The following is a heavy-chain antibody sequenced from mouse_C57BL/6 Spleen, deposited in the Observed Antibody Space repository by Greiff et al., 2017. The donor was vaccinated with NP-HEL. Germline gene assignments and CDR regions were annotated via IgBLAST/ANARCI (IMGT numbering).Heavy chain of an antibody. CDR1: GFAFSSSW. Sequence: QVQLQQSGPELVKPGASVEFSCKASGFAFSSSWMNWVKQRPGKGLEWIGRIYPGDGDTNYVGKFKGKATLTADKSSSTAYLQLSSLTSEDSEVYVCARGGPGEGWFAYWGQGTLVTVSA. CDR2: IYPGDGDT. CDR3: ARGGPGEGWFAY. J-gene: IGHJ3*01. V-gene: IGHV1-82*01.